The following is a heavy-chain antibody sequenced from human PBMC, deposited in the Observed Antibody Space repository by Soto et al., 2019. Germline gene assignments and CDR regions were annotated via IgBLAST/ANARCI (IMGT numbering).Heavy chain of an antibody. CDR2: IYWDDDQ. CDR1: GFYLTTTSMG. J-gene: IGHJ4*02. D-gene: IGHD4-17*01. V-gene: IGHV2-5*02. CDR3: AHAGDYDLLSFDH. Sequence: QITLKESGPPLVRPAQTLTLTCAFSGFYLTTTSMGVAWIRQPPGKALEWLALIYWDDDQRYSPSLKDRLTTSKDTARSRVVLTISNMNPDDTGTYFCAHAGDYDLLSFDHWGPVTLVTVSS.